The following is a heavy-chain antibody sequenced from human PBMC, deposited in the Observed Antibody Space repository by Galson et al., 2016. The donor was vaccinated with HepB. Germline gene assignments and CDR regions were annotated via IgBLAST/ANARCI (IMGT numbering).Heavy chain of an antibody. J-gene: IGHJ4*02. D-gene: IGHD3-22*01. V-gene: IGHV1-46*01. Sequence: SVKVSCKASGYTFTRYYINWVRQAPGQGLEWMGVINPSGGSTKDAQKFQGRVTMTRDTSTSTVYMELSSLRSEDTAVYFCARGGYYDSSGSLRYWGQGTLVTVSS. CDR1: GYTFTRYY. CDR2: INPSGGST. CDR3: ARGGYYDSSGSLRY.